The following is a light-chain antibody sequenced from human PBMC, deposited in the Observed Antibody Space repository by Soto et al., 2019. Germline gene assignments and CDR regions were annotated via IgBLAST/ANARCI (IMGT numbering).Light chain of an antibody. J-gene: IGLJ2*01. CDR2: DVS. Sequence: QSVLTQPASVSGSPGQSITISCTGTSSDVGGYNYVSWYQQHPGKAPKLIIYDVSNRSSGVSNRFSASKSGNTASLTISGLQAEDEADYYCSSYRDVNRILGVVFGGGTQLTVL. V-gene: IGLV2-14*01. CDR1: SSDVGGYNY. CDR3: SSYRDVNRILGVV.